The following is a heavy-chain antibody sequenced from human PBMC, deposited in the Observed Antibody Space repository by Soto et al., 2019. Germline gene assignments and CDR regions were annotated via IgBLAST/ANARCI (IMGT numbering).Heavy chain of an antibody. D-gene: IGHD3-10*01. J-gene: IGHJ3*02. CDR3: ARDLKRSLWFGESDDVFDI. CDR1: GITVSSNY. Sequence: GGSLGLSCAASGITVSSNYMTWVRQAPGKGLEWVSLIYRSGSTYYADSAKGRFTISRDYSNNTVFLQMNSLSAEDTAVYYCARDLKRSLWFGESDDVFDIWGQGTMVTVSS. CDR2: IYRSGST. V-gene: IGHV3-66*01.